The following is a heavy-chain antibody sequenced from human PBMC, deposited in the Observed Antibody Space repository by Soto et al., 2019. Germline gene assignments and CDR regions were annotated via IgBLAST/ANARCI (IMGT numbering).Heavy chain of an antibody. CDR3: ARADHYDTRGYWK. CDR1: GFTFSDYY. CDR2: ITSSSSYT. V-gene: IGHV3-11*05. J-gene: IGHJ4*02. Sequence: QVQLVESGGGLVKPGGSLRLSCAASGFTFSDYYMSWIRQAPGKGLEWVSYITSSSSYTIYADSVRGRFTISRDNAKNSLFLQMNSLRAEDTAGYYCARADHYDTRGYWKWGQGTLVTVSS. D-gene: IGHD3-22*01.